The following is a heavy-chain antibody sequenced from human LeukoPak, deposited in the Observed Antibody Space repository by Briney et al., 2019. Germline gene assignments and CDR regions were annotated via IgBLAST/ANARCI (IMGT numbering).Heavy chain of an antibody. J-gene: IGHJ5*02. CDR2: IIPIFGIA. V-gene: IGHV1-69*04. Sequence: ASVKVSCKASGGTFSSYAISWVRQAPGQALEWMGRIIPIFGIANYAQKFQARVTITADKSTSTAYMELSSLRSEDTAVYYCAREEDTAIANNWFDPWGQGTLVTVSS. D-gene: IGHD5-18*01. CDR1: GGTFSSYA. CDR3: AREEDTAIANNWFDP.